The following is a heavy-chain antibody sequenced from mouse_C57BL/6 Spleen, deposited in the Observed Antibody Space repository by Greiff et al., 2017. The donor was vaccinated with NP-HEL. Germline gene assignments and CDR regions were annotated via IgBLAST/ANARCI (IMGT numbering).Heavy chain of an antibody. Sequence: EVQLQESGGGLVQPGGSMKLSCVASGFTFSNYWMNWVRQSPEKGLEWVAQIRLKSDNYATHYAESVKGRFTISRDDSKSSVYLQMNNLRAEDTGIYYCTVYGSSLDYWGQGTTLTVSS. D-gene: IGHD1-1*01. CDR1: GFTFSNYW. CDR2: IRLKSDNYAT. V-gene: IGHV6-3*01. CDR3: TVYGSSLDY. J-gene: IGHJ2*01.